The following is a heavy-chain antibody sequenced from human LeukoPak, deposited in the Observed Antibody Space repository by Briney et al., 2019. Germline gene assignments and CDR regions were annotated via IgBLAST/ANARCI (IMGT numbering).Heavy chain of an antibody. J-gene: IGHJ3*02. CDR1: GGSFSGYY. CDR2: INHSGST. V-gene: IGHV4-34*01. CDR3: ARGPRYYYDSSGYYLYAFDI. Sequence: ASETLSLTCAVCGGSFSGYYWSWIRQPPGKGQEWIGEINHSGSTNYNPSLKSRVTISVDTSKNQFSLKLSSVTAADTAVYYCARGPRYYYDSSGYYLYAFDIWGQGTMVTVSS. D-gene: IGHD3-22*01.